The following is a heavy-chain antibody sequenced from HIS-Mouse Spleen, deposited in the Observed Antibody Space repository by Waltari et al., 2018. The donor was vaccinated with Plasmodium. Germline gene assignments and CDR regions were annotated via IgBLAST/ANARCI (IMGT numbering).Heavy chain of an antibody. CDR3: ARDHWGDAFDI. CDR2: INPNSGGT. CDR1: GYTFTGYY. Sequence: QVQLVQSGAEVKKPGASVKVSCKASGYTFTGYYMHWVRQAPGQGLEWMGWINPNSGGTNYEQKFQGRVTMTRDTSISTAYMELSRLRSDDTAVYYCARDHWGDAFDIWGQGTMVTVSS. J-gene: IGHJ3*02. D-gene: IGHD7-27*01. V-gene: IGHV1-2*02.